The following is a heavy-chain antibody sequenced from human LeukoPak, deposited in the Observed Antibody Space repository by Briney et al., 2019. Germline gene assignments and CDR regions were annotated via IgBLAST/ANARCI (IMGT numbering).Heavy chain of an antibody. CDR3: ARVRGGAPSLVAAFHI. CDR1: GYTFTNYD. D-gene: IGHD4-23*01. CDR2: MNPNSGNT. V-gene: IGHV1-8*01. Sequence: ASVKVSCKASGYTFTNYDINWVRQATGQGLEWMGWMNPNSGNTGYAQKFQGRVTMTRNTSITTAYMELSSLRSDDTAVYYCARVRGGAPSLVAAFHIWGQGTMVTVS. J-gene: IGHJ3*02.